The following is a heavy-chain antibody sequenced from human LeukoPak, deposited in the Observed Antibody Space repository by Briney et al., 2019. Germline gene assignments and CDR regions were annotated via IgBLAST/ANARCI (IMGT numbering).Heavy chain of an antibody. CDR1: GYTFTGYY. Sequence: ASVKVSCKASGYTFTGYYMHWVRQAPGQGLEWMGWINPNSGGTNYAQKFQGRVTMTRDGSISTAYMELSSLRSDDTAVYYCARDRGVVAVAGIDSWGQGTLVTVSS. V-gene: IGHV1-2*02. D-gene: IGHD6-19*01. CDR3: ARDRGVVAVAGIDS. CDR2: INPNSGGT. J-gene: IGHJ4*02.